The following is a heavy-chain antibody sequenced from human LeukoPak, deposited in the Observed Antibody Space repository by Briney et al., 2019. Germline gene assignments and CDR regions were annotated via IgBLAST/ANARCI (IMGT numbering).Heavy chain of an antibody. CDR2: ISWNSGSI. J-gene: IGHJ4*02. CDR3: AKSATYYDFWTSLDY. V-gene: IGHV3-9*01. D-gene: IGHD3-3*01. Sequence: GGSLRLSCAASGFTFDDYAMPWVRQAPGKGLEWVSGISWNSGSIGYADSVKGRLTISRDNAKNSLYLQMNSLRAEDTALYYCAKSATYYDFWTSLDYWGQGTLVTVSS. CDR1: GFTFDDYA.